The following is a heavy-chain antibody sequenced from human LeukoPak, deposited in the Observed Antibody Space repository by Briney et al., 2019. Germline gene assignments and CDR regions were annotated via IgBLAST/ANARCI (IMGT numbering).Heavy chain of an antibody. CDR1: GFTFSSYA. CDR2: ISYDGSNK. CDR3: ARDPGGGLDY. V-gene: IGHV3-30-3*01. D-gene: IGHD3-16*01. J-gene: IGHJ4*02. Sequence: PGGSLRLSCAASGFTFSSYAMHWVRQAPGKGLEWVAVISYDGSNKYYADSVKGRFTISRDNSKNTLYLQMNSLRAEDTAVYYCARDPGGGLDYWGQGTLVTVSS.